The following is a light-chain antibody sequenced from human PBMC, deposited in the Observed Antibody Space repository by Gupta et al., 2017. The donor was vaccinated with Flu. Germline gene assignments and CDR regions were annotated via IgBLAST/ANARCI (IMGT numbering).Light chain of an antibody. CDR2: TAS. CDR1: QSISNY. CDR3: QQTYDPPST. J-gene: IGKJ1*01. Sequence: DIQMTQSPSSLSASVGDKITIPCRASQSISNYVNWYQQKPGKAPKLLIYTASSLQGGVPSRFSGSGSGTDFSLTINSLQAEDFATYICQQTYDPPSTFGQGTKVEIK. V-gene: IGKV1-39*01.